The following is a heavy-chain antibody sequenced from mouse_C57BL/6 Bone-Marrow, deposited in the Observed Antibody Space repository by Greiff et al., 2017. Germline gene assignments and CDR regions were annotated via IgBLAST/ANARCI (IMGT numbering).Heavy chain of an antibody. D-gene: IGHD4-1*01. Sequence: VQLVESGAELVKPGASVKLSCKASGYTFTEYTIHWVKQRSGQGLEWIGWFYPGRGSIKYNEKFKDKATLTADKSSSTVYMELSRLTAEDSAVYFCARHVNWDGSYYFDYWGQGTTLTVSS. CDR1: GYTFTEYT. J-gene: IGHJ2*01. V-gene: IGHV1-62-2*01. CDR3: ARHVNWDGSYYFDY. CDR2: FYPGRGSI.